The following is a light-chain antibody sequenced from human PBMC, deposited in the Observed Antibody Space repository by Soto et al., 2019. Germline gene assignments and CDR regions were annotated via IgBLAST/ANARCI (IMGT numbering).Light chain of an antibody. Sequence: QAVVTQPPSVSGAPGQRVTISCTGDSSNIGAGYDVHWYQQLPGRAPKLLIYGNINRPSGVPDRFSGSKSGTSASLAITGLQAEDEADYYCQSHDSSLSGYVFGTGTKVTVL. V-gene: IGLV1-40*01. CDR1: SSNIGAGYD. CDR3: QSHDSSLSGYV. CDR2: GNI. J-gene: IGLJ1*01.